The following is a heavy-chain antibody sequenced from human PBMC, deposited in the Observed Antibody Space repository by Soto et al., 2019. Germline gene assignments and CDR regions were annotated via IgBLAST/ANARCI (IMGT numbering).Heavy chain of an antibody. CDR3: ARVPRDFCGRDCSYEN. J-gene: IGHJ4*02. D-gene: IGHD2-21*02. V-gene: IGHV3-30*03. CDR2: ISYDGTNK. Sequence: PGGSLRLSCTASGFIFGSYVMHWVRQAPGKGLEWVALISYDGTNKYYPDSVKGRFTISRENPKNTLYLEMNSLSAEDTAVYYWARVPRDFCGRDCSYENWGQGTQVNVSS. CDR1: GFIFGSYV.